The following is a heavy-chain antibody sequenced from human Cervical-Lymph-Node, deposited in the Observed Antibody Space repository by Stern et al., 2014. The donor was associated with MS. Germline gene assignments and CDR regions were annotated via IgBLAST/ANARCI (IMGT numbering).Heavy chain of an antibody. CDR1: GFPFSSYA. D-gene: IGHD1-26*01. CDR2: ISGSGGST. Sequence: EVQLVESGGGLVQPGGSLRLSCAASGFPFSSYAMSWARQAPGKGLAWVSPISGSGGSTYYADSVKGRFTISRDNSKNTLYLQMNSLRAEDTAVYYCAKGGQVGATAYWGQGTLVTVSS. V-gene: IGHV3-23*04. CDR3: AKGGQVGATAY. J-gene: IGHJ4*02.